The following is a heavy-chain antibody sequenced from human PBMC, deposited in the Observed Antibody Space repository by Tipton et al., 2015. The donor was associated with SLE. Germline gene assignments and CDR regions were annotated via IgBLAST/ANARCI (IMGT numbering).Heavy chain of an antibody. CDR3: AKNRGASASDL. D-gene: IGHD2-15*01. CDR1: GFTFSRNW. J-gene: IGHJ4*02. Sequence: SLRLSCAASGFTFSRNWMHWVRRAPGKGLVRVSRITSDGSGADYADSVKGRFTISRDNTKNTVYLQMNSLRADDTAVYYCAKNRGASASDLWGQGTLVVVST. V-gene: IGHV3-74*01. CDR2: ITSDGSGA.